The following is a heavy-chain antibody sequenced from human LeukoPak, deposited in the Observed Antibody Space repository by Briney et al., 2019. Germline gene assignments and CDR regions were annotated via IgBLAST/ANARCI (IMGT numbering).Heavy chain of an antibody. CDR1: GFTFSSYA. Sequence: GGSLRLSCSASGFTFSSYAMQWVRQAPGKGLEYVSAISSNGGSTYYAHSVKGRFTISRDNSKHTLYLQMSSLRAEDTAVYYCVKDRRMTTVTTGGYFDYWGQGTLVTVSS. CDR2: ISSNGGST. J-gene: IGHJ4*02. V-gene: IGHV3-64D*06. CDR3: VKDRRMTTVTTGGYFDY. D-gene: IGHD4-17*01.